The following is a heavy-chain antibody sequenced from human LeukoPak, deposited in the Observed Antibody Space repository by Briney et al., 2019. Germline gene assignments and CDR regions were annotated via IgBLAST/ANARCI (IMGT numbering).Heavy chain of an antibody. CDR3: ARDPYPHYYDSSGHYPPSFWDY. Sequence: GGSLRLSCAASGFTFSSYSINWVRQAPGKGLEWVSSISSSSYYIYYADSVKGRFTISRDNAKNSLYLQMNSLRAEDTAVYYCARDPYPHYYDSSGHYPPSFWDYWGQGTLVTVSS. D-gene: IGHD3-22*01. V-gene: IGHV3-21*01. CDR1: GFTFSSYS. J-gene: IGHJ4*02. CDR2: ISSSSYYI.